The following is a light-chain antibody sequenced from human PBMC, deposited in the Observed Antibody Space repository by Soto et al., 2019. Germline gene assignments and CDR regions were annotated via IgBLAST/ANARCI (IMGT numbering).Light chain of an antibody. CDR1: SSDVGGYNH. CDR2: EVR. Sequence: QSALTQPASVSGSPGQSITISCTGTSSDVGGYNHVSWYQQHPGKAPKLIIYEVRNRPSGVSNRLSGSKSGNTASLTISGLQADDEAAYYCCSYTISSIRVFGGGTKLTVL. V-gene: IGLV2-14*01. CDR3: CSYTISSIRV. J-gene: IGLJ3*02.